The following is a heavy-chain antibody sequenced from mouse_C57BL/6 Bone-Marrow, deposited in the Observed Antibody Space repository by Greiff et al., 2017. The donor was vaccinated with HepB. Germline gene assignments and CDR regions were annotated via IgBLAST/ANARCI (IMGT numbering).Heavy chain of an antibody. V-gene: IGHV3-6*01. D-gene: IGHD4-1*01. Sequence: EVKLVESGPGLVKPSQSLSLTCSVTGYSITSGYYWNWIRQFPGNKLEWMGYISYDGSNNYNPSLKNRISITRDTSKNQFFLKLNSVTTEDTATYYCASSGTPFDYWGQGTTLTVSS. J-gene: IGHJ2*01. CDR1: GYSITSGYY. CDR3: ASSGTPFDY. CDR2: ISYDGSN.